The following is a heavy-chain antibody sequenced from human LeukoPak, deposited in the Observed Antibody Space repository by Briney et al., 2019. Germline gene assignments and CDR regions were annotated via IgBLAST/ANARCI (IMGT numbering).Heavy chain of an antibody. J-gene: IGHJ4*02. CDR2: IYHSGAA. V-gene: IGHV4-30-4*07. CDR3: VRGVGGEYFYFDR. CDR1: GDSISSDGHS. Sequence: SETLSLTCGVSGDSISSDGHSWSWIRQPPGKGLEWVGYIYHSGAAYHNPSLKSRLALSVDTSNNQFSLRLRSVTAANTAVYYCVRGVGGEYFYFDRWGQGALVTVSA. D-gene: IGHD1-26*01.